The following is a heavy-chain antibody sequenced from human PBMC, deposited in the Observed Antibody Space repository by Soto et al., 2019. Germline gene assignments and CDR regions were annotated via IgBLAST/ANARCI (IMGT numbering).Heavy chain of an antibody. CDR2: ISYDGSNK. V-gene: IGHV3-30-3*01. J-gene: IGHJ6*02. D-gene: IGHD2-2*01. CDR1: GFTFSSYA. Sequence: PGGSLRLSCAASGFTFSSYAMHWVRQAPGKGLEWVAVISYDGSNKYYADSVKGRFTISRDNSKNTLYLKMNSLRDEDTDVYYCARDPDPAYCSSTSCHGLGDYYYGMDVWGQGTTVTVSS. CDR3: ARDPDPAYCSSTSCHGLGDYYYGMDV.